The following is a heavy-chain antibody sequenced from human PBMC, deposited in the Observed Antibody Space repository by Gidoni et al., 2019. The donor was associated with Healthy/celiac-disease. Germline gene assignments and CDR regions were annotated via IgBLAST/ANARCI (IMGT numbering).Heavy chain of an antibody. D-gene: IGHD3-22*01. CDR3: AGVKRGYYFPGAMDI. Sequence: QVQLVKSGGGLFKLAGSLILTSSASAFTSRDYNMCWIRQAPGKGLAWGSYISSSSSYTNYADSEKSRFTITRDNAKNALFLQMNSLRAEDTAVYYGAGVKRGYYFPGAMDIWSQGTMVTVSS. CDR2: ISSSSSYT. J-gene: IGHJ3*02. V-gene: IGHV3-11*05. CDR1: AFTSRDYN.